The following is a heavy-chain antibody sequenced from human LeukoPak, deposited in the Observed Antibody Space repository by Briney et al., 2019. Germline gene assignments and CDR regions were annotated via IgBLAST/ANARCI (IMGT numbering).Heavy chain of an antibody. V-gene: IGHV4-61*01. CDR2: IYYSGST. J-gene: IGHJ5*02. CDR3: ARVWMGYNWNDGGVNWFDP. D-gene: IGHD1-20*01. Sequence: PSQTLSLTCTVSGGSVSSGSYYWSWIRQPPGKGLEWIGYIYYSGSTNYNPSLKSRVTISVDTSKNQFSLKLSSVTAADTAVYYCARVWMGYNWNDGGVNWFDPWGQGTLVTVSS. CDR1: GGSVSSGSYY.